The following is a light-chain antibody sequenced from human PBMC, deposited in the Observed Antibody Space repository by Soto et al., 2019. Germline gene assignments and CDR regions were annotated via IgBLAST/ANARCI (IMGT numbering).Light chain of an antibody. CDR2: AAT. J-gene: IGKJ2*01. CDR3: EQADTFPYS. V-gene: IGKV1-12*01. CDR1: KTIGRW. Sequence: DTQVTQSPSSVSASVGDTVTITCRTSKTIGRWLAWYQQKPIEAPKLLISAATQLQSGVSSRFRGGGSGTEFTLTINSPQPEDFAVYYCEQADTFPYSFGQGTKL.